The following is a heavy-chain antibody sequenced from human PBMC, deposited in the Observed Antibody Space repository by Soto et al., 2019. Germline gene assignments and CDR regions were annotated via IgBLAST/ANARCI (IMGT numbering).Heavy chain of an antibody. J-gene: IGHJ2*01. D-gene: IGHD2-8*01. V-gene: IGHV4-30-4*01. CDR3: AREIMPLTNDWYFDL. Sequence: QVQLQESGPGLVKPSETLSLTCTVSGGSISGGVHSWSWIRQPPGKGLEWIGHIFDNGSTYYNPSLKSRLTISVDTSKNQFSLRLSSVTAAYTAVYYCAREIMPLTNDWYFDLWGRGTLVTVSS. CDR1: GGSISGGVHS. CDR2: IFDNGST.